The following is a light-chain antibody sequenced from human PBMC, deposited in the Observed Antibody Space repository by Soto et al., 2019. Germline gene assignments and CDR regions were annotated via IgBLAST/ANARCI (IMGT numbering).Light chain of an antibody. CDR1: QGISSW. Sequence: IQLTQSPSSLSASVGDRVTITCRASQGISSWLAWYQQKPGKAPKLLIYAASHRATGISARFSGSGSGTDFTLTISSLEPEDFAVYYCQQRSNWPWTFGQGTKVDIK. CDR3: QQRSNWPWT. V-gene: IGKV1-12*01. J-gene: IGKJ1*01. CDR2: AAS.